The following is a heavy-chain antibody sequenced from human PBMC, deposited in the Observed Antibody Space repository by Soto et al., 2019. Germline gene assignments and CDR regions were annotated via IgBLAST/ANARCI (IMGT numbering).Heavy chain of an antibody. CDR2: VYYSQNT. CDR3: AREIRNSDGWYYFDF. J-gene: IGHJ4*02. D-gene: IGHD6-19*01. V-gene: IGHV4-59*01. CDR1: GGSISNYY. Sequence: PSETLSLTCTVSGGSISNYYWTWIRQPPGKGLEWIGYVYYSQNTNYNPSLQSRVTISVDTSNNQFSLNLSSVTAADTAVYYCAREIRNSDGWYYFDFWGQGTLVTVSS.